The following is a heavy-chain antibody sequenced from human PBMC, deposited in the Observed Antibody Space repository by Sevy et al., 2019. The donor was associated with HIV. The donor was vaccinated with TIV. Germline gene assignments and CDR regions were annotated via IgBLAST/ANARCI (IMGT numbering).Heavy chain of an antibody. V-gene: IGHV4-59*01. Sequence: SETLSLTCTVSGGSISSYYWSWIRQPPGKGLEWIGYIYYSGSTNYNPSLKSRVTISVDRSKNQFSLKLSSVTAADTAVYYCSRTPYSSDPPYYGMDVWGQGTTVTVSS. J-gene: IGHJ6*02. CDR3: SRTPYSSDPPYYGMDV. CDR2: IYYSGST. D-gene: IGHD6-19*01. CDR1: GGSISSYY.